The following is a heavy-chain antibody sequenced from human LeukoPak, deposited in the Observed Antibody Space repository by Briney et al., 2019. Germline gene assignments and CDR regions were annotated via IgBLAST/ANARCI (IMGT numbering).Heavy chain of an antibody. V-gene: IGHV4-34*01. CDR3: TRGNILSGYCFDL. CDR2: TYYTGAT. D-gene: IGHD3-9*01. CDR1: GGSISGYY. Sequence: SETLSLTCAVYGGSISGYYWSWIRQPPGRGLEWVGETYYTGATSYNPPLKTRSTISIDTSKIQVSLRLSSVPAANTAVYYCTRGNILSGYCFDLWGQGALVTVPS. J-gene: IGHJ4*02.